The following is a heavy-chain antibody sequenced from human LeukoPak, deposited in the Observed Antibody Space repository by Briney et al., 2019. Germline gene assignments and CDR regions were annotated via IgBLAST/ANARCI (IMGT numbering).Heavy chain of an antibody. CDR2: ISSSSSYT. D-gene: IGHD1-1*01. J-gene: IGHJ4*02. CDR3: ARAGASRTYYFDY. CDR1: GFTFSDYY. Sequence: GGSLRLSRAASGFTFSDYYMSWIRQAPGKGLEWVSYISSSSSYTNYADSVKGRFTISRDNAKNSLYLQMNSLRAEDTAVYYCARAGASRTYYFDYWGQGTLVTVSS. V-gene: IGHV3-11*05.